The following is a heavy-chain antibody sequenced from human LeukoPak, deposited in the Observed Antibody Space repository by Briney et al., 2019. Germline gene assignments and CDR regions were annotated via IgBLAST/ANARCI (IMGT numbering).Heavy chain of an antibody. D-gene: IGHD2-15*01. Sequence: ASVEVSCKVSGYTLTELSMHWVRQAPGKGLEWMGGFDPEDGETIYAQKFQGRVTMTEDTSTDTAYMELSSLRSEDTAVYYCATARVVDHWTRFWFDPWGQGTLVTVSS. J-gene: IGHJ5*02. CDR3: ATARVVDHWTRFWFDP. CDR1: GYTLTELS. CDR2: FDPEDGET. V-gene: IGHV1-24*01.